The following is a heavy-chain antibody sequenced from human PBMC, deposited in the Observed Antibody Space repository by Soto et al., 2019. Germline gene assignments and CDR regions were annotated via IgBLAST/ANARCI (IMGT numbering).Heavy chain of an antibody. Sequence: GESLKISCKGSGYSFTSYWIGWVRQMPGKGLEWMGIIYPGDSDTRYSPSLQGQVTISADKSISTAYLQWSSLKASDTAMYYCARTLTGESYYYYYGMDVWGQGTTVTVSS. V-gene: IGHV5-51*01. CDR3: ARTLTGESYYYYYGMDV. CDR2: IYPGDSDT. J-gene: IGHJ6*02. CDR1: GYSFTSYW. D-gene: IGHD7-27*01.